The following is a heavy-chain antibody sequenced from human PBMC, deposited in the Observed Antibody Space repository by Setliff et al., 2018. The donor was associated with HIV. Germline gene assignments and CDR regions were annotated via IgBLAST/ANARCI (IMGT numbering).Heavy chain of an antibody. V-gene: IGHV4-38-2*01. D-gene: IGHD3-10*01. CDR2: IYHSGST. CDR3: ARSNTVRGVIPFDY. CDR1: GYSISSGYY. Sequence: PSETLSLTCAVSGYSISSGYYWGWIRQPPGKGLEWIGSIYHSGSTYYNPSLKSRVTISVDTSKNQFSLKLRSVTAADTAVYYCARSNTVRGVIPFDYWGQGTLVTVSS. J-gene: IGHJ4*02.